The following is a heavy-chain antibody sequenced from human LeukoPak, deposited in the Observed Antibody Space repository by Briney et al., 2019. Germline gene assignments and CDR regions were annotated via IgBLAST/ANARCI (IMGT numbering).Heavy chain of an antibody. Sequence: KPSETLSLTCAVSGGSISSSNWWSWVRQPPGKGLEWIGEIYHSGSTNYNPSLKSRVTISVDTSKNQFSLRLSSVTAADTAVYYCARDSRFLEWLSDHDAFDVWGQGTMVTVSS. CDR3: ARDSRFLEWLSDHDAFDV. D-gene: IGHD3-3*01. CDR1: GGSISSSNW. CDR2: IYHSGST. V-gene: IGHV4-4*02. J-gene: IGHJ3*01.